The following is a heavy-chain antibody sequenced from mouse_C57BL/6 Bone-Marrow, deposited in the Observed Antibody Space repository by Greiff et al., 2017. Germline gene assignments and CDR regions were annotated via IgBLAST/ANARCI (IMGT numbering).Heavy chain of an antibody. CDR3: ARSGFAY. Sequence: VQLQQPGAELVKPGASVKLSCKASGYTFTSYWMQWVKQRPGQGLEWIGEIDPSDSYTNYNQKFKGKATLTVDTSSSTAYMQLSSLTSEDSAVYDCARSGFAYWGQGTLVTVSA. CDR1: GYTFTSYW. J-gene: IGHJ3*01. V-gene: IGHV1-50*01. CDR2: IDPSDSYT.